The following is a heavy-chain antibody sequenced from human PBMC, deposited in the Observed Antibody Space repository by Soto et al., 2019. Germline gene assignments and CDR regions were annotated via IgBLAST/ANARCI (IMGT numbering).Heavy chain of an antibody. CDR1: GYTLTELS. CDR2: FDPEDGET. CDR3: ATKYSSSGDRVRYFDY. Sequence: QVQLVQSGAEVKKPGASVKVSCKVSGYTLTELSMHWVRQAPGKGLEWMGGFDPEDGETIYAQKFQGRVTITEDTSTDTAYMELSSRSYEDTAVYYCATKYSSSGDRVRYFDYCGQGTLVTFAS. J-gene: IGHJ4*02. V-gene: IGHV1-24*01. D-gene: IGHD6-13*01.